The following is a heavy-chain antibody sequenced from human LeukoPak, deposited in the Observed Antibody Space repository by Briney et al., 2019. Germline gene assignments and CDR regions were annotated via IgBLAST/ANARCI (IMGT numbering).Heavy chain of an antibody. J-gene: IGHJ4*02. CDR2: SNPKNGAT. CDR3: ARPTHRLTVTTAIDY. CDR1: GYTFTGFY. Sequence: GASVKVSCKPSGYTFTGFYIHWVRLAPGQGLQWMGWSNPKNGATKYSQNFRGRVTMTRDTSIDTAYMELSSLTSDDTAIYYCARPTHRLTVTTAIDYWGLGTLVTVSS. V-gene: IGHV1-2*02. D-gene: IGHD4-17*01.